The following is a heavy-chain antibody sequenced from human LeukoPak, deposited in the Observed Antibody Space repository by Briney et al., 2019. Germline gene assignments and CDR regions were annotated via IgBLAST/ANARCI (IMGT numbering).Heavy chain of an antibody. CDR2: IYHSGST. J-gene: IGHJ4*02. CDR3: ARRGSGDY. CDR1: GHSISSGYY. D-gene: IGHD3-10*01. Sequence: PSETLSLTCAVFGHSISSGYYWGWIRQPPGKGLEWIGSIYHSGSTYYNPSLKSRVTISVDTSKNQFSLKLSSVTAADTAVYYCARRGSGDYWGPGTLVTVSS. V-gene: IGHV4-38-2*01.